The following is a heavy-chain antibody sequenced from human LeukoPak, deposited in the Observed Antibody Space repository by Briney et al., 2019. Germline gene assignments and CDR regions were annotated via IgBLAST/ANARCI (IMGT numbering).Heavy chain of an antibody. CDR1: GGSITSYY. CDR2: ISYSGST. CDR3: ARRTTVVTPPDY. D-gene: IGHD4-23*01. Sequence: PSETLSLTCSVSGGSITSYYWSWIRQPPGKGLEWIGSISYSGSTYYNPSLKSRATISVDTSKNQFSLNLSSVTAADTAVYYCARRTTVVTPPDYWGQGTLVTVSS. J-gene: IGHJ4*02. V-gene: IGHV4-39*01.